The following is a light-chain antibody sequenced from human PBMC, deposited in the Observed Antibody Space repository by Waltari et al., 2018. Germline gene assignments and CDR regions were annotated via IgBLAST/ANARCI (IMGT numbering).Light chain of an antibody. CDR3: QQYNNWPPLYT. V-gene: IGKV3-15*01. CDR1: QSVSSN. J-gene: IGKJ2*01. Sequence: ETVMTQSPATLSVSPGERATLSCRASQSVSSNLAWYQQKPGQAPRLLIYGASTRATGIPARVSGSGSGTEFTLTISSLQSEDFAVYYCQQYNNWPPLYTFGQGTKLEI. CDR2: GAS.